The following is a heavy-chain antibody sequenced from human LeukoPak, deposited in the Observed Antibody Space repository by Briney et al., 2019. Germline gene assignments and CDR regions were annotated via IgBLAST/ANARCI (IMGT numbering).Heavy chain of an antibody. V-gene: IGHV3-74*01. J-gene: IGHJ3*02. D-gene: IGHD7-27*01. CDR3: VTGNPGSFDI. CDR1: GLTFSSYW. Sequence: GGSLRLSCAASGLTFSSYWMHWVRQPPGKGLVWVSHISSDGSSTCYADSVKGRFTISRDNAKNTLYLQMNGLRAEDAAVYYCVTGNPGSFDIWGQGTMVTVTS. CDR2: ISSDGSST.